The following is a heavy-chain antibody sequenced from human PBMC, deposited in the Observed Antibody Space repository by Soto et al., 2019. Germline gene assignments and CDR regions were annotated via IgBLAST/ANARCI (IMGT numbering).Heavy chain of an antibody. J-gene: IGHJ6*02. Sequence: SETLSLTCAVYGGSFSGYYWRWIRQPPGKGLEWIGEINHSGSTNYNPSLKSRVTISVDTSKNQFSLKLSSVTAADTAVYYCERAPPADSIGWFIQYYHYGMDVWGQGTTVTVSS. CDR1: GGSFSGYY. CDR3: ERAPPADSIGWFIQYYHYGMDV. CDR2: INHSGST. V-gene: IGHV4-34*01. D-gene: IGHD6-19*01.